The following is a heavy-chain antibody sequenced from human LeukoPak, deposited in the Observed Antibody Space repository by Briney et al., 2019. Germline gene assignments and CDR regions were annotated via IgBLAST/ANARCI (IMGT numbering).Heavy chain of an antibody. CDR1: GYTFTNYD. V-gene: IGHV1-8*03. D-gene: IGHD2-15*01. CDR3: ARGRCVGSPNCFYFDS. CDR2: MSPNSGNT. Sequence: ASVKDSCKASGYTFTNYDINWVRQATGQGLEWIGRMSPNSGNTAYAQKFQGRVTITRDTSISTAYMEVSSLTSEDTAVYYCARGRCVGSPNCFYFDSWGQGTLVTVSS. J-gene: IGHJ4*02.